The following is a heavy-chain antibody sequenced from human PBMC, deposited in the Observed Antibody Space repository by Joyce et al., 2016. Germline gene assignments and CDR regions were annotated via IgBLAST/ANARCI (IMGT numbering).Heavy chain of an antibody. CDR3: ARGPRSNWGLVWFDP. J-gene: IGHJ5*02. CDR2: INHSGSN. D-gene: IGHD7-27*01. CDR1: GGSFSGYY. Sequence: QVQLQQWGAGLLKPSETLSLTCAVYGGSFSGYYWSWIRQPPGKGLEWIGEINHSGSNNYNPSLKSRFTMSVDTSKNQFSLKLGSVTAADTAVYYCARGPRSNWGLVWFDPWGQGTLVTVSS. V-gene: IGHV4-34*01.